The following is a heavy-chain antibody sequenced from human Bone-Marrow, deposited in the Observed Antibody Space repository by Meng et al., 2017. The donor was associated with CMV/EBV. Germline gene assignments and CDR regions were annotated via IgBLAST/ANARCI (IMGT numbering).Heavy chain of an antibody. CDR1: GYTFTGYY. Sequence: KVSCKASGYTFTGYYMHWVRQMPGKGLEWMGIIYPGDSDTRYSPSFQGQVTISADKSISTAYLQWSSLKASDTAMYYCARHGELGYSSSWYFVYWGQGTLVTVSS. D-gene: IGHD6-13*01. V-gene: IGHV5-51*01. CDR3: ARHGELGYSSSWYFVY. J-gene: IGHJ4*02. CDR2: IYPGDSDT.